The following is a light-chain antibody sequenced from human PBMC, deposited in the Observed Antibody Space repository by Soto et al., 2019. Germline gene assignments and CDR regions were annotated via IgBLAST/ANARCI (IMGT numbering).Light chain of an antibody. CDR2: EVN. Sequence: QSALTQPASVSGSPGQSITISCTGTSNDVGGYNYVSWYQHHPGKAPKLMIYEVNNRPSGVSNRFSGSKSGNTASLTISGLQPEDEADYYCLSYTSANTRVFGGGTKVTVL. J-gene: IGLJ3*02. CDR1: SNDVGGYNY. V-gene: IGLV2-14*01. CDR3: LSYTSANTRV.